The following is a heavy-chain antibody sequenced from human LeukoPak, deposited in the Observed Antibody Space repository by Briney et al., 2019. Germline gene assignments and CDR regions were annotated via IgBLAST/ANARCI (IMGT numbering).Heavy chain of an antibody. J-gene: IGHJ4*02. V-gene: IGHV4-34*01. CDR3: ARELAVAGTDEGFDY. D-gene: IGHD6-19*01. CDR2: INHSGST. CDR1: GGSFSGYY. Sequence: PSETLSLTCAVYGGSFSGYYWSWIRQPPGKGLEWIGEINHSGSTNYNPSLKSRVTISVDTSKNQFSLKLSSVAAADTAVYYCARELAVAGTDEGFDYWGQGTLVTVSS.